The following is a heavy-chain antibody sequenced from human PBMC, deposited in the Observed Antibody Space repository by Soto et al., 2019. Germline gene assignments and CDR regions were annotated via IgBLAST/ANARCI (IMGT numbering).Heavy chain of an antibody. Sequence: GGSLRLSCAASGFTFSSYEMNWVRQAPGKGLEWVSYISSSGSTIYYADSVKGRFAISRDNSKNTLYVQMTSLRAEDTAVYYCARGLQSLFDYWGQGTLVTVSS. CDR3: ARGLQSLFDY. CDR2: ISSSGSTI. CDR1: GFTFSSYE. V-gene: IGHV3-48*03. J-gene: IGHJ4*02.